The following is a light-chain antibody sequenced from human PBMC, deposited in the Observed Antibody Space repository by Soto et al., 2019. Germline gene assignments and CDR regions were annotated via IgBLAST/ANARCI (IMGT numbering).Light chain of an antibody. CDR1: SSDVGGYNF. J-gene: IGLJ1*01. CDR3: SSYTSNSSV. V-gene: IGLV2-14*01. CDR2: NVI. Sequence: QSVLTQPASVSGSPGQSITISCTGTSSDVGGYNFVSWYQQHPGKAPKLIIYNVINRPSRVSNRFSGSKSGNTASLTISGLQAEDVADYYCSSYTSNSSVFGTGTQVTVL.